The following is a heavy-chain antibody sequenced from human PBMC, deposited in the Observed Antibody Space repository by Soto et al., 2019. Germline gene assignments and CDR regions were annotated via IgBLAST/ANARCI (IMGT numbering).Heavy chain of an antibody. CDR3: ARAVFTYYDSWSGHY. J-gene: IGHJ4*02. D-gene: IGHD3-3*01. V-gene: IGHV3-33*01. CDR1: GFTFSSYG. Sequence: QVQLLESGGGVVQPGRSLRLSCAASGFTFSSYGMHWVRQAPGKGLEWVSVIWDDGSNKYYADSVNGRFTISRDNSKNTLYQQMNRLRNEETAVCYYARAVFTYYDSWSGHYWGQGTLVTVSS. CDR2: IWDDGSNK.